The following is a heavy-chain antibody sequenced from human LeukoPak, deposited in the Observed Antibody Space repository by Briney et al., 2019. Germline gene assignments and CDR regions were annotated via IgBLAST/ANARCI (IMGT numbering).Heavy chain of an antibody. CDR2: ISGGSSQI. J-gene: IGHJ4*02. Sequence: PGGSRRLACAASGFTFSSYSLHWIRQTPGKGLEWVASISGGSSQIHYADSVKGRFTIFRDNAKNSLHLQMNRLSAEDTAVYYCVRGGDIRNYGAISRNDYWGQGTLVTVSS. CDR3: VRGGDIRNYGAISRNDY. CDR1: GFTFSSYS. V-gene: IGHV3-21*06. D-gene: IGHD4/OR15-4a*01.